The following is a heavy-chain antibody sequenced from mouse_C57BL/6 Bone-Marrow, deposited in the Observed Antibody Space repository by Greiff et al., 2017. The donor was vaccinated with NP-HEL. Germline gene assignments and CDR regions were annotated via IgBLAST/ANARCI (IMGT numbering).Heavy chain of an antibody. V-gene: IGHV5-4*03. J-gene: IGHJ1*03. D-gene: IGHD4-1*01. CDR1: GFTFSSYA. Sequence: EVMLVESGGGLVKPGASLKLSCAASGFTFSSYAMSWVRQTPEQRLEWVATISDGGSYTYYPDNVKGRFTITRDNAKNNLYLQMRHLKSEDTDMYYCARARTNWDGDWYCDVWGKGTTVTVSS. CDR3: ARARTNWDGDWYCDV. CDR2: ISDGGSYT.